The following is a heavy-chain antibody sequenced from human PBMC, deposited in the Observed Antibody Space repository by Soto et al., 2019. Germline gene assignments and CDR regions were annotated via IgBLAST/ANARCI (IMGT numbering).Heavy chain of an antibody. D-gene: IGHD2-8*01. CDR2: TNGSFCST. CDR1: GFSFSSYA. CDR3: ASRSATVLSLTY. Sequence: GGYLRLSCVASGFSFSSYAMNWVRQPPGKGQEWLSTTNGSFCSTYYADSVQGRCTVSRDNYKNTRYLQMNSLRAEDTAVYYCASRSATVLSLTYWGPGTQVTVSS. V-gene: IGHV3-23*01. J-gene: IGHJ4*02.